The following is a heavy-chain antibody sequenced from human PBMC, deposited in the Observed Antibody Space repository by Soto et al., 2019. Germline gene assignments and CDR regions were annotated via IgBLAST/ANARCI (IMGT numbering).Heavy chain of an antibody. CDR3: TTGYCSSTRCYSYYYGMDV. D-gene: IGHD2-2*01. CDR1: GFTFSNAW. Sequence: GSLRLSCAASGFTFSNAWMSWVRQAPGKGLEWVGRIKSKTDGGTTDYAAPVKGRFTISRDDSKNTLYLQMNSLKTEDTAVYYCTTGYCSSTRCYSYYYGMDVWGQGTTVTVSS. CDR2: IKSKTDGGTT. J-gene: IGHJ6*02. V-gene: IGHV3-15*01.